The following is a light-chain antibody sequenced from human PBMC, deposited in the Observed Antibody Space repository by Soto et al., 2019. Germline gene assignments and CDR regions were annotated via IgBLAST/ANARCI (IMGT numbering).Light chain of an antibody. V-gene: IGKV3-15*01. CDR3: QHYNNWPLT. CDR2: GAS. J-gene: IGKJ1*01. Sequence: EEVMTQSPATLSLSPGERATLSCRASQSVSNKLAWYQQKPGQAPRLLIYGASTRATGIPARFSGSGSGTDFTLTISSLESEDFAFYYCQHYNNWPLTFGQGTKVDIK. CDR1: QSVSNK.